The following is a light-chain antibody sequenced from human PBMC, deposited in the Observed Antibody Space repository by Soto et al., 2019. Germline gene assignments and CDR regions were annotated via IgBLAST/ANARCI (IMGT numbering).Light chain of an antibody. Sequence: QSALTQPASVSGSPGQSITMSCTGTSSDVGGYKYVSWYQQHPGKVPKLMIYEVSNRPSGVSNRFSGSKSGNTASLTISGLQAEDEADYYCSSYTSSSTLDVFGTGTKVTV. CDR2: EVS. J-gene: IGLJ1*01. CDR3: SSYTSSSTLDV. V-gene: IGLV2-14*01. CDR1: SSDVGGYKY.